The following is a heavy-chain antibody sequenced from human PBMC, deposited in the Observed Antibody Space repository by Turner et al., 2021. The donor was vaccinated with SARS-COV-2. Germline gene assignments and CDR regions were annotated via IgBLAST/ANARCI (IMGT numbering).Heavy chain of an antibody. CDR2: ISYAGNIK. J-gene: IGHJ3*02. Sequence: QVQLVEAGGGVVQPGRCLRLSCAAAGVTFSSDTMYWVRQGPGKGLEWVALISYAGNIKQYADSVKGRLTISRDNSKNTVYLQMNSLGAEDTAVYYCASATRGGTYYYSAFDIWGQGTMVTVSS. CDR1: GVTFSSDT. V-gene: IGHV3-30*04. CDR3: ASATRGGTYYYSAFDI. D-gene: IGHD1-26*01.